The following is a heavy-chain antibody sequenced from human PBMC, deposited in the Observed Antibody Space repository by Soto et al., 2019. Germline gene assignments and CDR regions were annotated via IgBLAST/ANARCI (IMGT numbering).Heavy chain of an antibody. D-gene: IGHD6-6*01. Sequence: ASVKVDCKASGYTFTRYYMHWVRQAQGQGLEWMGIINPSGGSTSYAQKFQGRVTMTRDTSTSTVYMELSSLRSEDTAVYYCARDTEYSSSSDYYGMDVWGQGATVTVSS. CDR2: INPSGGST. CDR1: GYTFTRYY. CDR3: ARDTEYSSSSDYYGMDV. J-gene: IGHJ6*02. V-gene: IGHV1-46*01.